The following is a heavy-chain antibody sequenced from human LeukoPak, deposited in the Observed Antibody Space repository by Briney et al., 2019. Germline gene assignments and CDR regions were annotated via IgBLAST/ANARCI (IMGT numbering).Heavy chain of an antibody. CDR3: AKVRGYYYDSSGYSYFDY. J-gene: IGHJ4*02. D-gene: IGHD3-22*01. CDR1: GFTFSSYA. V-gene: IGHV3-23*01. Sequence: GGSLRLSCAASGFTFSSYAMSWVRQAPGKGLEWVSAISGSGGSTYYADSVKGRFTISRDNSKNTLHLQMNSLRAEDTAVYYCAKVRGYYYDSSGYSYFDYWGQGTLVTVSS. CDR2: ISGSGGST.